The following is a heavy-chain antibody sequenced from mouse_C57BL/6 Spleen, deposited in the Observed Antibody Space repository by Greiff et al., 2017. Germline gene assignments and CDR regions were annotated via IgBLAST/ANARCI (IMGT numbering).Heavy chain of an antibody. CDR3: ARDYGSTTGYFDG. CDR2: IYPRSGNT. V-gene: IGHV1-81*01. D-gene: IGHD1-1*01. CDR1: GYTFTSYG. J-gene: IGHJ1*03. Sequence: VQLQQSGAELARPGASVKLSCKASGYTFTSYGISWVKQRTGQGLEWIGEIYPRSGNTYYNEKFKGKATLTADKSSSTAYMELRSLTSEDSAVYFCARDYGSTTGYFDGWGTGTTVTVSS.